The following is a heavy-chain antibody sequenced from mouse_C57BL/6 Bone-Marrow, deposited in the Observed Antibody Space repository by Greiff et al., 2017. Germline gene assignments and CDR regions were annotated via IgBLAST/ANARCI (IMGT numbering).Heavy chain of an antibody. D-gene: IGHD2-2*01. J-gene: IGHJ2*01. Sequence: VQLKESGAELVRPGASVKLSCTASGFNIKDDYMHWVKQRPEQGLEWIGWIDPENGDTEYASKFQGKATITADTSSNTAYLQLSSLTSEDTAVXYCTTMVTGWGQGTTLTVSS. V-gene: IGHV14-4*01. CDR1: GFNIKDDY. CDR2: IDPENGDT. CDR3: TTMVTG.